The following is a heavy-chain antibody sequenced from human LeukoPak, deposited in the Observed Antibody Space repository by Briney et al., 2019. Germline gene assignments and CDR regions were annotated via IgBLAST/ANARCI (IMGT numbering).Heavy chain of an antibody. D-gene: IGHD6-13*01. CDR1: GFTVISNY. CDR2: IYSGGST. V-gene: IGHV3-66*04. J-gene: IGHJ4*02. Sequence: GGSLRLSCAASGFTVISNYMNWVRQAPGKGLEWVSTIYSGGSTNYADSVKGRFTISRDNSKNTLYLQMNSLRADDTAVYYCVRQGGSSSWYGYFDYWGQGILVTVSS. CDR3: VRQGGSSSWYGYFDY.